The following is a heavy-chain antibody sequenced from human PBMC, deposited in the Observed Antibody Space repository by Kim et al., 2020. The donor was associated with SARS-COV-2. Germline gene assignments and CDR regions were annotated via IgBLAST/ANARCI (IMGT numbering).Heavy chain of an antibody. CDR1: GFSLSTSGMC. Sequence: SGPTLVNPTQTLTLTCTFSGFSLSTSGMCVSWIRQPPGKALEWLALIDWDDGKYYSTSLKTRLTISKDTSKNQVVLTMTNMDPVDTATYYCARTRNYYGSGSYRGGIWFDPWGQGTLVTVSS. V-gene: IGHV2-70*01. CDR2: IDWDDGK. CDR3: ARTRNYYGSGSYRGGIWFDP. D-gene: IGHD3-10*01. J-gene: IGHJ5*02.